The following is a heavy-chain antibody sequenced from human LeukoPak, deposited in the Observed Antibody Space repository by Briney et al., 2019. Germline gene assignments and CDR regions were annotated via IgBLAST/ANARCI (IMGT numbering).Heavy chain of an antibody. D-gene: IGHD5-18*01. CDR1: GGTFSSYT. CDR3: ATPRQLWPHYGMDV. Sequence: GASVKVSCKASGGTFSSYTISWVRQAPGQGLEWMGRIIPILGIANYAQTFSGRVTITADKSTSTAYMELSSLRAEDTAVCYCATPRQLWPHYGMDVWGQGTTVTVSS. CDR2: IIPILGIA. V-gene: IGHV1-69*02. J-gene: IGHJ6*02.